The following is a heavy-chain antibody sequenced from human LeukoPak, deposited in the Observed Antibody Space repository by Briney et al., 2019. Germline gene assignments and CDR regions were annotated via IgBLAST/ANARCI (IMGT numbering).Heavy chain of an antibody. D-gene: IGHD1-1*01. V-gene: IGHV1-8*01. CDR3: ATEGNYNWFDS. CDR2: MNPNRGNT. Sequence: ASVKVSCRASGYTFASHDINWVRQASGQGLEWMGWMNPNRGNTGCAQKFQGSVTMTRNTSISTAYMGLSSLRFEDTAVYYCATEGNYNWFDSWGQGTLVTVSS. CDR1: GYTFASHD. J-gene: IGHJ5*01.